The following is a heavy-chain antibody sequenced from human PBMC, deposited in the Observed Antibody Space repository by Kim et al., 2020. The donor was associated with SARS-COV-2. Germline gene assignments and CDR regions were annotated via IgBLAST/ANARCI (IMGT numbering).Heavy chain of an antibody. J-gene: IGHJ4*02. V-gene: IGHV3-30-3*01. CDR2: ISYDGSNK. D-gene: IGHD3-10*01. Sequence: GGSLRLSCAASGFTFSSYAMHWVRQAPGKGLEWVAVISYDGSNKYYADSVKGRFTISRDNSKNTLYLQMNSLRAEDTAVYYYARDLPPRHAILWFGELDIKGLSDWGQGTLVTVSS. CDR3: ARDLPPRHAILWFGELDIKGLSD. CDR1: GFTFSSYA.